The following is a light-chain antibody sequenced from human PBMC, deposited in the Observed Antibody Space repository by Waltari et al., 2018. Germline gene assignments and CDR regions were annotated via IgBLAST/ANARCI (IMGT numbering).Light chain of an antibody. CDR2: EVS. J-gene: IGLJ2*01. Sequence: QSALTQPASVSGSPGQSITISCTGTSSDVGSYNLVSWYQQQPGRAPKLMIYEVSELRLWFSKRFSGSNSGNTACLTISGLQAEDEADYYCCSYTGSPHVVFGGGTKLTVL. CDR1: SSDVGSYNL. CDR3: CSYTGSPHVV. V-gene: IGLV2-23*02.